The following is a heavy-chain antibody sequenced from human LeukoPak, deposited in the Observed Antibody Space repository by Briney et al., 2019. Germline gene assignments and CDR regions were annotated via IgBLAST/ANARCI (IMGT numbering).Heavy chain of an antibody. CDR1: GYTLTELS. D-gene: IGHD3-10*01. V-gene: IGHV1-24*01. J-gene: IGHJ5*02. Sequence: GASVKVSCKVSGYTLTELSMHWVRQAPGKGLEWMGGFDPEDGETIYAQKFQGRVTMTEDTSTDTAYMELSSLRSEDTAVYYCARLTYGSGSYRFDPWGQGTLVTVSS. CDR2: FDPEDGET. CDR3: ARLTYGSGSYRFDP.